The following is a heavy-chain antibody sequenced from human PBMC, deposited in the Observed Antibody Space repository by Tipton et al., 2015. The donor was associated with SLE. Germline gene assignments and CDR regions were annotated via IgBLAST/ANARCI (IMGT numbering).Heavy chain of an antibody. CDR3: AREGDSSGWFTGDAFEI. D-gene: IGHD6-19*01. V-gene: IGHV4-59*01. J-gene: IGHJ3*02. CDR2: IYYSGST. CDR1: GGSFSGYY. Sequence: TLSLTCAVYGGSFSGYYWSWIRQPPGKGLEWIGYIYYSGSTNYNPSLKSRVTISVDTSKNQFSLKLSSVTAADTAVYYCAREGDSSGWFTGDAFEIWGQGTMVTVSS.